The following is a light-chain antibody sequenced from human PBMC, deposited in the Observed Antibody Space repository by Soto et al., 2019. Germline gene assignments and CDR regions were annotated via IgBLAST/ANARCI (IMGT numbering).Light chain of an antibody. CDR3: QNYNGDSRT. CDR1: QSISTW. Sequence: DIQMTQSPSTLSAFVGDRVTITCRASQSISTWLAWYQQKPGKAPKLLISEASNFASGVPSRFSGSGSGTEFTLTISGLQADDFAPYYSQNYNGDSRTFGQGTEVEI. CDR2: EAS. V-gene: IGKV1-5*03. J-gene: IGKJ1*01.